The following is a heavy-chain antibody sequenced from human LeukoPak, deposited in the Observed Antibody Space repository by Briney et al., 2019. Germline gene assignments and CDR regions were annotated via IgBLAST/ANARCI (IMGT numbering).Heavy chain of an antibody. CDR1: GFTFSGYA. CDR2: ISYDGGNK. J-gene: IGHJ4*02. V-gene: IGHV3-30-3*01. Sequence: GRSLRLSCAASGFTFSGYAMHWVRQAPGKGLEWVAVISYDGGNKYYADSVKGRFTISRDNSKNTLYLQMNSLRAEDTAVYYCARDKPYFDYWGQGTLVTVSS. CDR3: ARDKPYFDY.